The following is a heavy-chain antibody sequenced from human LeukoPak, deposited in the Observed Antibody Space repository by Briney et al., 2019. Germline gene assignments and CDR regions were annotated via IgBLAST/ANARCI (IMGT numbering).Heavy chain of an antibody. Sequence: PGRSLRLSCAASGFTFSSHGMHWVRQAPGKGLEWVAMTSHDASDKYYADSVKGRFTISRDNSKNTLYLQMSSLRAEDTAVYYCAKPPEVGATVGYFDYWGQGTLVTVSS. CDR3: AKPPEVGATVGYFDY. CDR2: TSHDASDK. CDR1: GFTFSSHG. V-gene: IGHV3-30*18. J-gene: IGHJ4*02. D-gene: IGHD1-26*01.